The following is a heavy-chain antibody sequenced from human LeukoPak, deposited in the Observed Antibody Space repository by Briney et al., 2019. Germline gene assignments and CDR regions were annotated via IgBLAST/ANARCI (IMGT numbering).Heavy chain of an antibody. V-gene: IGHV1-69*13. D-gene: IGHD3-10*01. CDR1: GGTFSSYA. CDR2: IIPIFGTA. Sequence: SVKVSCKASGGTFSSYAISWVRQAPGQGLEWMGGIIPIFGTANYAQKFQGRVTITADESTSTAYMELSSLRSEDTAVYYCARASITMVRGGYYYYYYMDVWGKGTTVTVSS. J-gene: IGHJ6*03. CDR3: ARASITMVRGGYYYYYYMDV.